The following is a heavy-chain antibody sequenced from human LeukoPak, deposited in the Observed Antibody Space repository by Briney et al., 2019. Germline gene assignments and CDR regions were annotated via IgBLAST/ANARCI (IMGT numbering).Heavy chain of an antibody. V-gene: IGHV1-2*02. J-gene: IGHJ4*02. CDR1: GYTFTGYY. D-gene: IGHD2-15*01. CDR2: INPNSGGT. Sequence: ASVKVSCKASGYTFTGYYMHWVRQAPGQGLEWMGWINPNSGGTNYAQKFQGRVTMTRGTSISTAYMELSRLRSDDTAVYYCAREVAAATLFYFDYWGQETLVTVSS. CDR3: AREVAAATLFYFDY.